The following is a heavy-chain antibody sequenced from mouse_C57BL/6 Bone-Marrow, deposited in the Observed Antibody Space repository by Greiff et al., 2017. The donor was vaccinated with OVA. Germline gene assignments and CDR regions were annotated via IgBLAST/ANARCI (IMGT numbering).Heavy chain of an antibody. CDR2: IDPENGDT. CDR3: TSYGNFDY. D-gene: IGHD2-1*01. Sequence: EVQLQQSGAELVRPGASVKLSCTAYGSNIKDDDLHWVKQRPEQGLEWIGWIDPENGDTEYASKFQGKATITADTSSNTAYLQLSSLTSEDTAVYYCTSYGNFDYWGQGTTLTVSS. CDR1: GSNIKDDD. V-gene: IGHV14-4*01. J-gene: IGHJ2*01.